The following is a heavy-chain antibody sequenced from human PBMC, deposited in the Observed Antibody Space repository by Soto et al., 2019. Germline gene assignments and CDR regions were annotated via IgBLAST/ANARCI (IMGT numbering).Heavy chain of an antibody. Sequence: LSLTCSVSGVSISSYFWSWIRQAPGRGLEWIGYTYHRGSTNYSPSLKSRVAISLDTSENQFSLKVNSVTAADTAVYYCARIGGYHGPLDYWGQGTPVTVSS. V-gene: IGHV4-59*01. CDR3: ARIGGYHGPLDY. CDR1: GVSISSYF. CDR2: TYHRGST. J-gene: IGHJ4*02. D-gene: IGHD6-25*01.